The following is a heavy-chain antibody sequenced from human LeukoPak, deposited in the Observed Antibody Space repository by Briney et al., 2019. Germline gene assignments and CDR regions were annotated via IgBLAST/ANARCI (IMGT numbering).Heavy chain of an antibody. CDR1: RGSISNFY. Sequence: SETLSLTCTVSRGSISNFYWSWVRQPPGKGLEWIGYIYYSGTTTYNPSLKSRVTISIDMSNNHFSLNLRSVTAADKAVYYCARDSGPWGVFDPWGQGTLVTVSS. CDR2: IYYSGTT. CDR3: ARDSGPWGVFDP. J-gene: IGHJ5*02. D-gene: IGHD3-10*01. V-gene: IGHV4-59*01.